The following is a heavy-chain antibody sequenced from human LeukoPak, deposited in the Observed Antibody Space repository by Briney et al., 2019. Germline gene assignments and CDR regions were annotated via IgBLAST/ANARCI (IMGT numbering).Heavy chain of an antibody. CDR1: GYTFTSYD. Sequence: ASVKVSCKASGYTFTSYDISWVRQAPGQGLEWMGWISAYNGNTNYAQKLQGRVTMTTDTSTSTTYMELRSLRSEDTAVYYCARGTGDAPYYYYYYMDVWGKGTTVTVSS. J-gene: IGHJ6*03. D-gene: IGHD7-27*01. CDR2: ISAYNGNT. V-gene: IGHV1-18*01. CDR3: ARGTGDAPYYYYYYMDV.